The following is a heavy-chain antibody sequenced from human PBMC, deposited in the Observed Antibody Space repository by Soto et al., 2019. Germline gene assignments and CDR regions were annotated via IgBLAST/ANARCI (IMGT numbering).Heavy chain of an antibody. CDR1: GFTFSNAW. Sequence: EVQLVESGGGLVKPGGSLRLSCAASGFTFSNAWMSWVRQAPGKGLEWVGRIKSKTDGGTTDYAAPVKGRFTISRDDSKNTLYLQMNSLKTEDTAVYYCTTAWVPAAMRNYWGQGTLVTVSS. J-gene: IGHJ4*02. CDR3: TTAWVPAAMRNY. D-gene: IGHD2-2*01. CDR2: IKSKTDGGTT. V-gene: IGHV3-15*01.